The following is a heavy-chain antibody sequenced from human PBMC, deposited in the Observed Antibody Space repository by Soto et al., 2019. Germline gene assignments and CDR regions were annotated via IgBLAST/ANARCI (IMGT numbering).Heavy chain of an antibody. CDR1: GFTFSSYS. CDR2: ISSSSSYI. CDR3: ARDGVGYCSGGSCFPDV. Sequence: LRLSCAASGFTFSSYSMNWVRQAPGKGLEWVSSISSSSSYIYYADSVKGRFTISRDNAKNSLYLQMNSLRAEDTAVYYCARDGVGYCSGGSCFPDVWGQGTTVTVSS. J-gene: IGHJ6*02. D-gene: IGHD2-15*01. V-gene: IGHV3-21*01.